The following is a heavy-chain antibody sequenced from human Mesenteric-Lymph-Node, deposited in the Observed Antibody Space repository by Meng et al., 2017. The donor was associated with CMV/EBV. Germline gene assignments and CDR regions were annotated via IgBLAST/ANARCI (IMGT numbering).Heavy chain of an antibody. Sequence: GESLKISCAASGFTFSSYAMSWVRQTPGKGLEWVSAISRSASNTYSADSVKGRFTISRDTSKNTLYLQMNSLRAEDSAVYYCASHFFGEVIIEVGWLDPWGQGTVVTVSS. J-gene: IGHJ5*02. D-gene: IGHD3-3*01. CDR2: ISRSASNT. CDR3: ASHFFGEVIIEVGWLDP. V-gene: IGHV3-23*01. CDR1: GFTFSSYA.